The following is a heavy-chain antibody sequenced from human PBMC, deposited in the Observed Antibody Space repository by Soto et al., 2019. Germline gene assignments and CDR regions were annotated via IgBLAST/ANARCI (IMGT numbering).Heavy chain of an antibody. CDR2: VNPNNGET. CDR3: AKVSRKGSAIDFDY. V-gene: IGHV1-8*01. J-gene: IGHJ4*02. Sequence: QVQLVQSGAELKKPGASVKVSCKASGYTFSNYDMNWVRQATGQGPEWVGWVNPNNGETGYAQKFQGRLHLTTDISTTTAYMELPSLRSEDTATYYWAKVSRKGSAIDFDYWGQGTLITVSS. CDR1: GYTFSNYD. D-gene: IGHD3-10*01.